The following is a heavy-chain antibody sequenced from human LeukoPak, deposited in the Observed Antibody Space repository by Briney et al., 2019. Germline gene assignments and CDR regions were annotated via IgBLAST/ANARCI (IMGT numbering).Heavy chain of an antibody. V-gene: IGHV1-69*13. J-gene: IGHJ3*02. CDR1: GYTFTKYG. CDR3: AQVEMATNDAFDI. Sequence: GASVKVSCKGSGYTFTKYGISWVRQAPGQGLEWMGGIIPIFGTANYAQKFQGRVTITADESTSTAYMELSSLRSEDTAVYYCAQVEMATNDAFDIWGQGTMVTVSS. CDR2: IIPIFGTA. D-gene: IGHD5-24*01.